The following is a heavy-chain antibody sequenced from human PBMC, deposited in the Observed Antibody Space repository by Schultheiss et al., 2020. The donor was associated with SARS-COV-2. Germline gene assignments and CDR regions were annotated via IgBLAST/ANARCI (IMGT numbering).Heavy chain of an antibody. CDR2: MSCSGAT. J-gene: IGHJ6*02. CDR1: GGAISIHS. Sequence: SQTLSLTCTVSGGAISIHSWSWIRQPPGKRLGWTGYMSCSGATNRNPSLKSRVTNSVGTSKNQFSLKLSSVTAVDTAVYLCARHGESIAARPHYYYGMDVWGQGTTVTVSS. D-gene: IGHD6-6*01. CDR3: ARHGESIAARPHYYYGMDV. V-gene: IGHV4-59*11.